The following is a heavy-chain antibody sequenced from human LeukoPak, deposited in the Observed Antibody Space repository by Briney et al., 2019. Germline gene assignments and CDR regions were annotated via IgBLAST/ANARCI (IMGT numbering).Heavy chain of an antibody. CDR3: ARDLPRYCSGGSCYTDAFDI. CDR1: GGSISSGGYY. CDR2: IYYSGST. J-gene: IGHJ3*02. D-gene: IGHD2-15*01. Sequence: PSETLSLTCTVSGGSISSGGYYWSWIRQHPGKGLEWIGYIYYSGSTYYNPSLKSRVTISVDTSKNQFSLKLSSVTAADTAVYYCARDLPRYCSGGSCYTDAFDIWGQGTMVTVSS. V-gene: IGHV4-31*03.